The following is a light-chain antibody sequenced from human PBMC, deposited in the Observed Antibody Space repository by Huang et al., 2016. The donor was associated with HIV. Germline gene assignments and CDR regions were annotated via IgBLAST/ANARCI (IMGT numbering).Light chain of an antibody. CDR1: PTVLYSLNKKNY. J-gene: IGKJ1*01. Sequence: DIVMTQSPDSLAVSPGERATINCKSSPTVLYSLNKKNYLAWFQQKPGRPPKLLIYWATTRESGVPDRFSGSGSGTDFTLTINNLQAEDVAVYFCLQYYSVPQTFGHGTKEEIK. CDR2: WAT. V-gene: IGKV4-1*01. CDR3: LQYYSVPQT.